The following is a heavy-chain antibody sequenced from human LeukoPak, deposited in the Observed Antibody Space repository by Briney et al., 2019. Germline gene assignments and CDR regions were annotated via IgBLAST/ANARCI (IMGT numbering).Heavy chain of an antibody. CDR2: IYSGGST. J-gene: IGHJ4*02. CDR3: ARDDGAVAGIYFDY. Sequence: GGSLRLSCAASGFTVSSNYMSWVRQAPGKGLEWVSAIYSGGSTYYADSVKGRFTISRDNSKNTLYLQMNSLRPEDTAVYYCARDDGAVAGIYFDYWGQGTLVTVSS. D-gene: IGHD6-19*01. CDR1: GFTVSSNY. V-gene: IGHV3-66*02.